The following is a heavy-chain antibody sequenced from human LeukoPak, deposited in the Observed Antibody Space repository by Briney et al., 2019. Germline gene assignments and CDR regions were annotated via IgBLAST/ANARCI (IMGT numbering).Heavy chain of an antibody. CDR3: ARVGSDILTGYGAFDI. D-gene: IGHD3-9*01. V-gene: IGHV4-31*03. J-gene: IGHJ3*02. Sequence: SETLSLTCTVSGGSISSGGYYWSWIRQHPGKGLEWIGYIYYSGSTYYNPSLKSRVTISVDTSKNQFSLKLSSVTAADTAVHYCARVGSDILTGYGAFDIWGQGTMVTVSS. CDR2: IYYSGST. CDR1: GGSISSGGYY.